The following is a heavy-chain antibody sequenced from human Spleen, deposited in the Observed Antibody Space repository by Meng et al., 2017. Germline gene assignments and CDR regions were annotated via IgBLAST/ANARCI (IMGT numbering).Heavy chain of an antibody. V-gene: IGHV3-74*03. CDR2: INTDASST. CDR3: TRGFDY. CDR1: GFTFSSYS. Sequence: GGSLRLSCAASGFTFSSYSMNWVRQTPGEGLVWVSRINTDASSTTYADSVKGRFTISRDNSKNTLYLQMNSLRAEDTAVYYCTRGFDYWGQGTLVTVSS. J-gene: IGHJ4*02.